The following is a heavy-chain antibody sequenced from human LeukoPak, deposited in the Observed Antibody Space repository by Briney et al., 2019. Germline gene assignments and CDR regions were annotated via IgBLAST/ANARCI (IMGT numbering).Heavy chain of an antibody. V-gene: IGHV3-30*04. CDR3: ARWRDSYSAVDY. Sequence: GGSLRLSCAASRFTFSSYAMNWVRQAPGKGLEGVAVISYDERNKYYADFAKGRFTISRDNSKNTLYLQMNSLRAEDTAVYYCARWRDSYSAVDYWGQGTLVTVSS. D-gene: IGHD5-24*01. CDR1: RFTFSSYA. CDR2: ISYDERNK. J-gene: IGHJ4*02.